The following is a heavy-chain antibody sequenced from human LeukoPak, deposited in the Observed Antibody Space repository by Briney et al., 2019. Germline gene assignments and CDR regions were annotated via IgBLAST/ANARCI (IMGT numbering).Heavy chain of an antibody. Sequence: GASVKVSCTVSGYTLTELSVHWVRQAPGKGLEWMGGFDPEDDETIYAQKFQGRVTMTEDTSTDTAYMELSSLRSEDTAVYYCATRNDYGDYIFDYWGQGTLVTVSS. V-gene: IGHV1-24*01. J-gene: IGHJ4*02. CDR1: GYTLTELS. D-gene: IGHD4-17*01. CDR3: ATRNDYGDYIFDY. CDR2: FDPEDDET.